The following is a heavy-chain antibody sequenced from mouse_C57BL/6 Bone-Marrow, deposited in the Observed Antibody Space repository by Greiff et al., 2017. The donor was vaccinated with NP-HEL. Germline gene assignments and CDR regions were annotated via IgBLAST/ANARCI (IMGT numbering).Heavy chain of an antibody. V-gene: IGHV6-3*01. CDR1: GFTFSNYW. J-gene: IGHJ3*01. D-gene: IGHD2-1*01. Sequence: EVMLVESGGGLVQPGGSMKLSCVASGFTFSNYWMNWVRQSPEKGLEWVAQIRLKSDNYATHYAESVKGRFTISRDDSKSSVYLQMNNLRAEDTGIYYCTYGNYVGTWFAYWGQGTLVTVSA. CDR3: TYGNYVGTWFAY. CDR2: IRLKSDNYAT.